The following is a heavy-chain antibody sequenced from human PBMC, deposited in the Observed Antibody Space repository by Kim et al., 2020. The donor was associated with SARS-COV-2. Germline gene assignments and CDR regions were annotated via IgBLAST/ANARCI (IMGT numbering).Heavy chain of an antibody. Sequence: GGSLRLSCAASGFTFSNHWMSWVRQAPGRGLEWVANIKGDGSEKYYVDSVKGRFTISRDNAKNSLSLQMNGLRADDSAVYYCARDVVVGASVWFDPWGQGTRVTVSS. D-gene: IGHD2-15*01. J-gene: IGHJ5*02. CDR1: GFTFSNHW. V-gene: IGHV3-7*01. CDR3: ARDVVVGASVWFDP. CDR2: IKGDGSEK.